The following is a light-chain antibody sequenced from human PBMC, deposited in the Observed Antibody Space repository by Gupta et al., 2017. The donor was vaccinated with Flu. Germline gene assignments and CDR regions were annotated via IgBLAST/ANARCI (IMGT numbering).Light chain of an antibody. Sequence: EIVLTPSPGTLSLSPGERATLSCRASQSVRSSYLAWYQQKPGQAPRLLIYGASSRATGIPDRFSGSGSGTDLTLTISRLEPEDFAVYYCLQDGSSRQDFGGGTKLEIK. V-gene: IGKV3-20*01. CDR1: QSVRSSY. CDR2: GAS. J-gene: IGKJ4*01. CDR3: LQDGSSRQD.